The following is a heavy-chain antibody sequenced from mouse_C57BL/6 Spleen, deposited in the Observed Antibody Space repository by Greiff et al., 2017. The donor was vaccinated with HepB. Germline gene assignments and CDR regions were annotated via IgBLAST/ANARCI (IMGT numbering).Heavy chain of an antibody. D-gene: IGHD3-2*02. Sequence: GKLVESGGGLVKPGGSLKLSCAASGFTFSSYAMSWVRQTPEKRLEWVATISDGGSYTYYPDNVKGRFTISRDNAKNNLYLQMGHLKSEDTAMYYCARSDSSGYVGYAMDYWGQGTSVTVSS. J-gene: IGHJ4*01. CDR3: ARSDSSGYVGYAMDY. CDR1: GFTFSSYA. CDR2: ISDGGSYT. V-gene: IGHV5-4*03.